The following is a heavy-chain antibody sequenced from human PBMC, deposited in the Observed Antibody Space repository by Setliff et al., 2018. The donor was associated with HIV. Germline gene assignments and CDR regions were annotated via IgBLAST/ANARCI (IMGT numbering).Heavy chain of an antibody. CDR2: INAGNGNT. V-gene: IGHV1-3*01. J-gene: IGHJ3*02. D-gene: IGHD3-10*01. CDR1: GYTFTSYA. Sequence: ASVKVSCKASGYTFTSYAMHWVRQAPGQRLEWMGWINAGNGNTKYSQKFQGRVTITRDTSASTAYMELSSLRSEDTAVYYCVADPSISMVRGLILGSTFDIWGQGTMVTVSS. CDR3: VADPSISMVRGLILGSTFDI.